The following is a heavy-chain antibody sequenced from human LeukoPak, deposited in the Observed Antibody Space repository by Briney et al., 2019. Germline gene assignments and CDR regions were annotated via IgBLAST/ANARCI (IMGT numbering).Heavy chain of an antibody. Sequence: PSETLSLTCTVSGGSISSGGYYWSWIRQPPGKGLEWIGEINHSGSTNYNPSLKSRVTISVDTSKNQFSLKLSSVTAADTAVYYCARGGGVAGTPYNPYDYWDQGTLVTVSS. D-gene: IGHD6-19*01. J-gene: IGHJ4*02. CDR3: ARGGGVAGTPYNPYDY. CDR1: GGSISSGGYY. V-gene: IGHV4-39*07. CDR2: INHSGST.